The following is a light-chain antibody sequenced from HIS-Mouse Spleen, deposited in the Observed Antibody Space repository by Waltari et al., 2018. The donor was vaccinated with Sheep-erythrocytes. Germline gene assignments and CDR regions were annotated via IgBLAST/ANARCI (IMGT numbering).Light chain of an antibody. V-gene: IGLV2-23*01. CDR3: CSYAGSSTPWV. CDR2: EGS. Sequence: QSALTQPASVSGSPGQSITISCTGTSSDVGSYNLVSWDQQHPGKAPKLMIYEGSKRPSGGSNRFSGSKAGNTASLTISGLQAEDEADYYCCSYAGSSTPWVFGGGTKLTVL. CDR1: SSDVGSYNL. J-gene: IGLJ3*02.